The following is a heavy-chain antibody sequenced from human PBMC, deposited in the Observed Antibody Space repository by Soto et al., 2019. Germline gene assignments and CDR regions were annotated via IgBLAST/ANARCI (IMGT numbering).Heavy chain of an antibody. D-gene: IGHD3-10*01. J-gene: IGHJ6*02. CDR3: ARDGEGVRGVIYGMDV. CDR1: GGTFSSYA. V-gene: IGHV1-69*01. CDR2: IIPIFGTA. Sequence: QVQLVQSGAEVKKPGSSVKVSCKASGGTFSSYAISWVRQAPGQGLEWMGGIIPIFGTANYAQKFQGRVTITADESTSTAYLELSTLRSEDTAVYYCARDGEGVRGVIYGMDVWGQGTTVTVSS.